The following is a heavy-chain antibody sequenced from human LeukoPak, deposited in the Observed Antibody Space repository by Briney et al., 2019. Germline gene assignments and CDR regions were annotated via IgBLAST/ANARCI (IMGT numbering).Heavy chain of an antibody. CDR1: GFIFTTYG. V-gene: IGHV3-33*03. CDR3: ARGRDLPAFDI. Sequence: GGSLRLSCAASGFIFTTYGIHWVRQAPGMGLEWVAVIWHDGTNKHYADSVKGRFTISRDNSKNTLYLQMDSLRVEDTAVYYCARGRDLPAFDIWGQGTLVTVSS. D-gene: IGHD3-16*01. CDR2: IWHDGTNK. J-gene: IGHJ3*02.